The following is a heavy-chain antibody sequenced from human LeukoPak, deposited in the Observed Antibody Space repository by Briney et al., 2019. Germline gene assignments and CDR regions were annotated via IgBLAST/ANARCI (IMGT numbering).Heavy chain of an antibody. CDR1: GFIFDDYG. CDR3: AKLYGYSYGYIDF. CDR2: ISWNSGDI. J-gene: IGHJ4*02. V-gene: IGHV3-9*01. Sequence: GGSLRLSCAVSGFIFDDYGMHWVRQAPGKGLEWVSGISWNSGDIGYADSVKGRFTISRDNAKNSLYLQMNSLRAEDTALYYCAKLYGYSYGYIDFWGQGTLVTVSS. D-gene: IGHD5-18*01.